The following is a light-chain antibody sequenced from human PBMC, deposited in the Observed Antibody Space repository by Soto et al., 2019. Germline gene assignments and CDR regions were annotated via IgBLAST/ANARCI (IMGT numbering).Light chain of an antibody. V-gene: IGKV1-39*01. Sequence: DIQMTQSPSSLSASVGDRVTITCRASQSIISYLSWYQQKPGKAPKLLIYAATTLQSGVPSRFSGSGSGTDFTHTISSLQPEDSATYYCQQSYDILSFGGGTKVDIK. CDR3: QQSYDILS. CDR1: QSIISY. CDR2: AAT. J-gene: IGKJ4*01.